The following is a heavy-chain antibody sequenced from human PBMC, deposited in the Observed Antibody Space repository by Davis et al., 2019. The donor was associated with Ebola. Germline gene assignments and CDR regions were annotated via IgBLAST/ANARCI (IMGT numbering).Heavy chain of an antibody. CDR3: TRHVSGDFWYFDL. Sequence: SLKISCAGSGFTFGDHAMHWVRQAPGKGLEWVSGISWNSESIVYADSVKGRFTISRDNSKNTVYLQMNSLRAEDTAVYYCTRHVSGDFWYFDLWGRGTLVTVSS. CDR2: ISWNSESI. D-gene: IGHD4-17*01. CDR1: GFTFGDHA. J-gene: IGHJ2*01. V-gene: IGHV3-9*01.